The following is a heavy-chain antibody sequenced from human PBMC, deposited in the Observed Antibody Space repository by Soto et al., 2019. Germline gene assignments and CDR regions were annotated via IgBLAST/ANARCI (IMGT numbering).Heavy chain of an antibody. J-gene: IGHJ6*02. CDR2: ISYDGSNK. Sequence: QVQLVESGGGVVQPGRSLRLSCAASGFTFSSYAMHWVRQAPGKGLEWVAVISYDGSNKYYADSVKGRFTISRDNSKNTLYLQMNILRAEDTAVYYCARGYYDFWSGYSDYYYGMDVWGQGTTVTVSS. CDR1: GFTFSSYA. D-gene: IGHD3-3*01. V-gene: IGHV3-30-3*01. CDR3: ARGYYDFWSGYSDYYYGMDV.